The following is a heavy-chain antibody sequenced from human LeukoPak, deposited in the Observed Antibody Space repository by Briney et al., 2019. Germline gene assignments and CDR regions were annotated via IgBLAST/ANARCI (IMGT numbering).Heavy chain of an antibody. CDR2: IIPKFGTA. D-gene: IGHD2-21*01. CDR1: GYTFNNYG. V-gene: IGHV1-69*05. Sequence: GASVRVSCKASGYTFNNYGFSWVRQAPGQGLEWMGGIIPKFGTAHYAQKFQGRVTLTTDESTSTAYREMSSLRSDDTAVYYCARDDSDIVASDHWGQGTRVTVSS. CDR3: ARDDSDIVASDH. J-gene: IGHJ4*02.